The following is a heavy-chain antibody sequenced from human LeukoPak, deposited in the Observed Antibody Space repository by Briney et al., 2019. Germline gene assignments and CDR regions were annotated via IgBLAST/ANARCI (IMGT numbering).Heavy chain of an antibody. V-gene: IGHV1-18*01. CDR2: ISAYNGNT. J-gene: IGHJ4*02. CDR3: ARDAGYSSSWYLDY. D-gene: IGHD6-13*01. Sequence: ASVKVSCKASGYTFTSHGISWVRQAPGQGLEWMGWISAYNGNTNYAQKLQGRVTMTTDTSTSTAYMELRSLRSDDTAVYYCARDAGYSSSWYLDYWGQGTLVTVSS. CDR1: GYTFTSHG.